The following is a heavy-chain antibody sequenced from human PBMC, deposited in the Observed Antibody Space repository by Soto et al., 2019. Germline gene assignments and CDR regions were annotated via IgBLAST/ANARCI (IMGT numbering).Heavy chain of an antibody. CDR3: TKEYIVGTTWGYFES. CDR2: ISYDGSNE. CDR1: GFIFSTYG. V-gene: IGHV3-30*18. J-gene: IGHJ4*02. Sequence: VQLVESGGGAVQPGGSLRLSCAASGFIFSTYGMHWVRQVPGKGLEWVAHISYDGSNEHYADSVKGRFTVSRDNAKNTLSLQMTSLRSEDTAIYYCTKEYIVGTTWGYFESWGQGTLVTVSS. D-gene: IGHD1-26*01.